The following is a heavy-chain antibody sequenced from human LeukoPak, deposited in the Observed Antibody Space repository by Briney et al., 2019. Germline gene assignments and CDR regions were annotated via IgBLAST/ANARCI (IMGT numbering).Heavy chain of an antibody. D-gene: IGHD2-15*01. Sequence: GGSLRLPCAASGFTFSYYSMNWVRQAPGQGLEWVSSISSSSSYIYYADSVKGRFTISRDNSKNTLYLQMNSLRAEDTAVYYCAKGSGVVVVAAITFDYWGQGTLVTVSS. CDR1: GFTFSYYS. CDR2: ISSSSSYI. V-gene: IGHV3-21*04. J-gene: IGHJ4*02. CDR3: AKGSGVVVVAAITFDY.